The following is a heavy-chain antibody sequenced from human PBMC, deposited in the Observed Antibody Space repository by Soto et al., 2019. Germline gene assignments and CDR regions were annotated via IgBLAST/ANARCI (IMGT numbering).Heavy chain of an antibody. V-gene: IGHV3-9*01. CDR2: ISWNSGTV. CDR3: AKDSDLDV. Sequence: EVQLVESGGGLVQPGRSLRLSCAASGFTFDHYAVHWVRQAPGKGLEWVSSISWNSGTVAYADSVKGRFTISRDNAKNSLYLQMNSLRAEGTALYYCAKDSDLDVRGQGTTVTVSS. J-gene: IGHJ6*01. CDR1: GFTFDHYA.